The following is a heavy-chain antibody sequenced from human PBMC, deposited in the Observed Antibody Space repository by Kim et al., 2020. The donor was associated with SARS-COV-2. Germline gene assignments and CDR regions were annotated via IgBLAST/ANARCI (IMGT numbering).Heavy chain of an antibody. J-gene: IGHJ6*02. D-gene: IGHD6-13*01. CDR3: AKGGYSSSYYYYGMDV. CDR2: IIPIFGTA. Sequence: SVKVSCKASGGTFSSYAISWVRQAPGQGLEWMGGIIPIFGTANYAQRFQGRVAITADESTSTAYMELSSLRSEDTAVYYCAKGGYSSSYYYYGMDVWGQGTTVTVSS. CDR1: GGTFSSYA. V-gene: IGHV1-69*13.